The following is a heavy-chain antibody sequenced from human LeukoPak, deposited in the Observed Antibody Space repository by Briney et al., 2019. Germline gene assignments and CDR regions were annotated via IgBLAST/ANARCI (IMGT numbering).Heavy chain of an antibody. V-gene: IGHV4-34*01. J-gene: IGHJ6*03. CDR3: ARQRVYYYYYYMDV. Sequence: NPSETLSLTCTVSGGSISSYYWSWIRQPPGKGLEWIGEINHSGSTNYNPSLKSRVTISVDTSKNQFSLKLSSVTAADTAVYYCARQRVYYYYYYMDVWGKGTTVTVSS. CDR1: GGSISSYY. CDR2: INHSGST.